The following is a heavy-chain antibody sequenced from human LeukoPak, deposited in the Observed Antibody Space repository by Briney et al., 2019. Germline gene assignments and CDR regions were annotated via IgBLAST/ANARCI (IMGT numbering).Heavy chain of an antibody. V-gene: IGHV4-61*02. J-gene: IGHJ4*02. Sequence: KTSQTLSLTCTVSGGSISSGSYFWSWIRQPAGKGLEWIGRIYTSGSTNYNPSLKSRVTISVDTSKNQFSLKLSSVTAADTAVYYCARDTYSSSWTLWGQGTLVTVSS. CDR3: ARDTYSSSWTL. CDR1: GGSISSGSYF. D-gene: IGHD6-13*01. CDR2: IYTSGST.